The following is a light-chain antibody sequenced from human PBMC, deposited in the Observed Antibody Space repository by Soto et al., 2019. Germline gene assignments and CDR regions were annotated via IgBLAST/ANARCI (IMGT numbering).Light chain of an antibody. CDR1: QTHIAY. Sequence: DVHLTQSPSTLSASVGDRVTITCRASQTHIAYLAWYQQKPGTAPKLLIYDTSSLETGVPSRFSGSRSATHFTLTISRLQPDDFATYYCQYYNSAPQTFGGGTKVDIK. CDR3: QYYNSAPQT. J-gene: IGKJ4*01. V-gene: IGKV1-5*01. CDR2: DTS.